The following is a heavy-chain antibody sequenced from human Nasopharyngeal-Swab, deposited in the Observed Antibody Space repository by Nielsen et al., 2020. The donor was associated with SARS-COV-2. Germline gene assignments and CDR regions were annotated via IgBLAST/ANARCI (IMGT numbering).Heavy chain of an antibody. D-gene: IGHD3-3*01. CDR3: AHITRGVERDTIFGVPLASLSYYYMDV. CDR1: GFSLTTSGVG. Sequence: SGPTLVKPTQTLTLTCNFSGFSLTTSGVGVAWIRQPPGKAREWLALIYWDDDQRYNPSVKTRLTINKDTSKDQVVLTLTNIGPVDSGTYYCAHITRGVERDTIFGVPLASLSYYYMDVWGKGTTVTVS. CDR2: IYWDDDQ. V-gene: IGHV2-5*02. J-gene: IGHJ6*03.